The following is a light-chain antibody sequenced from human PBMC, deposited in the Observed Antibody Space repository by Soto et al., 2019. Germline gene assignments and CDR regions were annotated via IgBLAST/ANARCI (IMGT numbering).Light chain of an antibody. CDR3: SSYTSKSSLI. J-gene: IGLJ2*01. V-gene: IGLV2-8*01. Sequence: QSVLTQPPSASGSPGQSVTISCTGTSSDIGGYNYVSWYQQHPGKAPKLIIYEVSKRPSGVPDRFSGSKSGNTASLTVSGLQAEDEADYYCSSYTSKSSLIFGGGTKLTVL. CDR1: SSDIGGYNY. CDR2: EVS.